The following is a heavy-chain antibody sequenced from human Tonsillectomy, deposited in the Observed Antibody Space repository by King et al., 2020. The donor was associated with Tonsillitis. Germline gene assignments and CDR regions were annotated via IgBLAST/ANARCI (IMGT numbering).Heavy chain of an antibody. CDR3: ARQGWPCGGPTDAFDN. V-gene: IGHV5-51*01. D-gene: IGHD3-16*01. CDR1: GYRFTNYW. J-gene: IGHJ3*02. CDR2: IYPGDSDT. Sequence: VQLVESGAEVIQPGESLKISCKGSGYRFTNYWIGWVRQMPGKGLEWMGIIYPGDSDTRYSPSFQGQVTISADKSIRTAYLQWSSLKASDTAIYYCARQGWPCGGPTDAFDNWGQGTMVTVSS.